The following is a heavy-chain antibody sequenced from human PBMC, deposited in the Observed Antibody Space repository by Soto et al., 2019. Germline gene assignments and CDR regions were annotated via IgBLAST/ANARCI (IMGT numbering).Heavy chain of an antibody. J-gene: IGHJ4*02. CDR1: GFTFSSYS. D-gene: IGHD3-10*01. V-gene: IGHV3-48*01. Sequence: EVQLVESGGGLVQPGGSLRLSCAASGFTFSSYSMNWVRQAPGKGLEWGSYISSSSRTIYYADSVKSRFTISRDNAKNPLYLPMNRLRAEDTAVYYCARAGGWELPPGWGQGTLVTVSS. CDR3: ARAGGWELPPG. CDR2: ISSSSRTI.